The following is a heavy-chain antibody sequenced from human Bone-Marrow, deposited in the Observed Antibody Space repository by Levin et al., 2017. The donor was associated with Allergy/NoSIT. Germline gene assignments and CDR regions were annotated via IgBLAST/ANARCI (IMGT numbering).Heavy chain of an antibody. V-gene: IGHV4-34*01. CDR2: IDHSGSA. CDR1: GGSFSGYY. D-gene: IGHD2-15*01. Sequence: SETLSLTCAVSGGSFSGYYWTWIRQSPAKGLEWLGEIDHSGSATYNPSLKTRLTISIDTSKNQFSLRLASVTAADTALYFCARGNLECSGGSCYSGAFDYWGQGTVATVSS. J-gene: IGHJ4*02. CDR3: ARGNLECSGGSCYSGAFDY.